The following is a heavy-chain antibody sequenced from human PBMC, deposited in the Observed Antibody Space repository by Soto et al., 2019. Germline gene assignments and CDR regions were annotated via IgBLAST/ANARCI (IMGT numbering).Heavy chain of an antibody. D-gene: IGHD5-18*01. J-gene: IGHJ5*02. CDR1: GGTFSSYA. CDR3: ARDVDTAMVTGENWFDP. V-gene: IGHV1-69*13. Sequence: ASVKVSCKASGGTFSSYAISWVRQAPGQGLEWMGGIIPIFGTANYAQKFQGRVTITADESTSTAYMELSSLRSEDTAVYYCARDVDTAMVTGENWFDPWGQGTLVTVS. CDR2: IIPIFGTA.